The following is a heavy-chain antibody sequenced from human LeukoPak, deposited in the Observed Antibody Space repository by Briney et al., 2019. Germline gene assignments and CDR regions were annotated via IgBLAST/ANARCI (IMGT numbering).Heavy chain of an antibody. J-gene: IGHJ4*02. Sequence: GGALELSCATSGFTFRSYAMSWVRQAPGKGVEWVSAITDNGGRTYYADSGKGRFTISREKSNNTLYLQMNSLRAEDTAIYYCAKGSGGSRPYYFHYWGQGTLVTVSS. CDR2: ITDNGGRT. D-gene: IGHD2-15*01. CDR1: GFTFRSYA. CDR3: AKGSGGSRPYYFHY. V-gene: IGHV3-23*01.